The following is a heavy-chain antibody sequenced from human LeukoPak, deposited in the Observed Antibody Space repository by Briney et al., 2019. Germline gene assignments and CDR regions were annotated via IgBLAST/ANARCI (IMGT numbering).Heavy chain of an antibody. CDR3: AKEVGGYTTFDY. CDR1: GFTFTAYA. V-gene: IGHV3-23*01. CDR2: ISGSGGGT. Sequence: GGSLRLSCATSGFTFTAYAMSWVRQAPGKGLEWDSAISGSGGGTYYADSVKGRFTISRDNSKDTVYLQMNSLRGEDTAVYYCAKEVGGYTTFDYWGQGTLVTVSS. J-gene: IGHJ4*02. D-gene: IGHD2-2*02.